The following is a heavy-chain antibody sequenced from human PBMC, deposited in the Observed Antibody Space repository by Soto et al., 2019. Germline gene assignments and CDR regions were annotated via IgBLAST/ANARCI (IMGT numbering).Heavy chain of an antibody. J-gene: IGHJ4*02. CDR2: ITGNGLNS. CDR3: SKAHLAVAGHDY. V-gene: IGHV3-23*01. D-gene: IGHD6-19*01. CDR1: GLTFSNYA. Sequence: PGGSLRLSCAASGLTFSNYAMTWVRQAPGKGLEWISSITGNGLNSYYANSVKGRFTISRDSSKKMLYLHMNDVGAEDTAIYYCSKAHLAVAGHDYQGQGTVGTVST.